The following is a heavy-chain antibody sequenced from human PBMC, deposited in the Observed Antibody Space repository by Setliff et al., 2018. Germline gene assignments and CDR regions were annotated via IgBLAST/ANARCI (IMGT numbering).Heavy chain of an antibody. V-gene: IGHV1-46*01. J-gene: IGHJ4*02. CDR3: VRERRGGHFDY. CDR1: GYTFTSYY. CDR2: IIPSTGNT. Sequence: ASVKVSCKASGYTFTSYYVHWVRQAPGQGLEWMTMIIPSTGNTNYAQKFQGRVTMTADTSTNTVYMDLSSLGSEDTAVYYCVRERRGGHFDYWGQGTLVTVSS.